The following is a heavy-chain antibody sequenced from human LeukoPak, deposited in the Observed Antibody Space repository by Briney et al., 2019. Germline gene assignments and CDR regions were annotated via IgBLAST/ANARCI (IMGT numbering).Heavy chain of an antibody. CDR2: ITWDGATT. J-gene: IGHJ4*02. CDR3: GKDLAGSYLLDY. Sequence: GSLRLSCVASGFAFNEYTMHWVRQAPGRGLEWVSLITWDGATTYYADSVKGRFTISRDNSKNSLYLQMNNLSTEDTALYYCGKDLAGSYLLDYWGQGTLVTVSS. D-gene: IGHD3-10*01. V-gene: IGHV3-43*01. CDR1: GFAFNEYT.